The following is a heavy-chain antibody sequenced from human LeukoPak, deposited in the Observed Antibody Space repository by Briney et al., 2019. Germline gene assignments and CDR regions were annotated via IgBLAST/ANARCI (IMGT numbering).Heavy chain of an antibody. CDR1: GFTFSTAW. CDR3: ARASGVTWNDHHFDY. Sequence: GGSLRLSCVASGFTFSTAWMSWLRQAPGKGLEWVGRIREKTNSYTTEYAASVKGRFTISRDDSKNSLYLQMNSLRTEDTAVYYCARASGVTWNDHHFDYWGQGTLVTVSS. D-gene: IGHD1-1*01. V-gene: IGHV3-72*01. CDR2: IREKTNSYTT. J-gene: IGHJ4*02.